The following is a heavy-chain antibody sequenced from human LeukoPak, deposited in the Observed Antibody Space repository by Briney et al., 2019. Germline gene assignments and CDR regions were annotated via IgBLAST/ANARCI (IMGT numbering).Heavy chain of an antibody. D-gene: IGHD4-23*01. V-gene: IGHV4-61*01. CDR2: IYYSGST. CDR1: GGSVSSGSYC. CDR3: ARDDFYGGKSY. J-gene: IGHJ4*02. Sequence: SETLSLTCTVSGGSVSSGSYCWSWIRQPPGKGLEWIGYIYYSGSTNYNPSLKSRVTISVDTSKNQFSLKLSSVTAADTAVYYCARDDFYGGKSYWGQGTLVTVSS.